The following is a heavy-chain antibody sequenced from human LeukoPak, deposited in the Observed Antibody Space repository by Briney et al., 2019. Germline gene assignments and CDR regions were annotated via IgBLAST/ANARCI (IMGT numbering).Heavy chain of an antibody. V-gene: IGHV4-30-4*01. CDR1: GGSISSGDYY. Sequence: KSSQTQSLTCTVSGGSISSGDYYWSWIRQPPGKGLEWIGYMYYSGSTFYNPSLKSRVTISVDASKDQFSLTLSSVTAADTAIYYCARHDYSNYPPNNWFDPWGQGTLVTVSS. D-gene: IGHD4-11*01. CDR2: MYYSGST. CDR3: ARHDYSNYPPNNWFDP. J-gene: IGHJ5*02.